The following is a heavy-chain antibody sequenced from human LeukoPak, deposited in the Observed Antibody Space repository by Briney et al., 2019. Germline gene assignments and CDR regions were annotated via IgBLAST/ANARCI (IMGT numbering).Heavy chain of an antibody. V-gene: IGHV1-69*02. CDR2: IIPILGIA. J-gene: IGHJ5*02. Sequence: GASVTVSCKASGGTFSSYTISWVRQAPGQGLEWMGRIIPILGIANYAQKFQGRVTITAGKSTSTAYMELSSLRSEDTAVYYCAMTIFGVVIIAGWFDPWGQGTLVTVSS. D-gene: IGHD3-3*01. CDR3: AMTIFGVVIIAGWFDP. CDR1: GGTFSSYT.